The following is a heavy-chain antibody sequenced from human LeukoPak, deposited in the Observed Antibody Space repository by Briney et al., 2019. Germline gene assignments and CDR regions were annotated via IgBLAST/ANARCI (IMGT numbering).Heavy chain of an antibody. D-gene: IGHD3-10*02. J-gene: IGHJ6*04. Sequence: GGSLRLSCAASGFTFSSYSMNWVRQAPGKGLEWVSSISSSSSYIYYADSVKGRFTISRDNAKKSLYLQMDSLRAEDTAVYYCAELGITMIGGVWGKGTTVTISS. CDR3: AELGITMIGGV. V-gene: IGHV3-21*01. CDR1: GFTFSSYS. CDR2: ISSSSSYI.